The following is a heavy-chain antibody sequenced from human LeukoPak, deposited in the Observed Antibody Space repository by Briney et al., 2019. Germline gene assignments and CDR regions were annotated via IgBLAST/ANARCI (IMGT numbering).Heavy chain of an antibody. CDR3: AKRPSDYGDYVSYFDY. V-gene: IGHV3-30*18. J-gene: IGHJ4*02. Sequence: PGGSLRLSCAASGFSFISYGMHWVRQAPGKGLEWVGVISDDGRRKDYADSVKGRFTISRDNSKDTLYLQMNSLRAEDTAVYYCAKRPSDYGDYVSYFDYWGQGTQVTVSS. D-gene: IGHD4-17*01. CDR1: GFSFISYG. CDR2: ISDDGRRK.